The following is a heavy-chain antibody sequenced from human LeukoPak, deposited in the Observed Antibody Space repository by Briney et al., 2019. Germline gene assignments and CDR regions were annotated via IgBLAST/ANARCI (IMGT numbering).Heavy chain of an antibody. V-gene: IGHV4-39*01. Sequence: PSETLSLTCTVSGVSISSSSYYWGWIRQPPGKGLEWFGSIYYTGSNYYNPSLKSRVTISIDTSKSQFSLKLSSVTAADTAVYYCARQRGYGGNSCFDSWGQGTLVTVSS. CDR3: ARQRGYGGNSCFDS. CDR2: IYYTGSN. J-gene: IGHJ4*02. CDR1: GVSISSSSYY. D-gene: IGHD4-23*01.